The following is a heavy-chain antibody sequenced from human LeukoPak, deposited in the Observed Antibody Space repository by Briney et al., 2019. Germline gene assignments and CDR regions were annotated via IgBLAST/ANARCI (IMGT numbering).Heavy chain of an antibody. Sequence: SETLSLTCTVSGVSISSSYSYWGWIRQPPGMGLEWIGSIYYTGNTYYNASLKSQVSISIDTSKNQFSLKLTSVTAADTAVYYCATAYRSGLVSWGQGTLVTVSS. V-gene: IGHV4-39*01. D-gene: IGHD1-26*01. CDR1: GVSISSSYSY. CDR2: IYYTGNT. CDR3: ATAYRSGLVS. J-gene: IGHJ4*02.